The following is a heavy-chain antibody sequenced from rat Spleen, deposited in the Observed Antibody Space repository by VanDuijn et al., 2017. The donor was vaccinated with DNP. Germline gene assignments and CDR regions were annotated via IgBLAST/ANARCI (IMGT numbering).Heavy chain of an antibody. CDR2: ISYSGGT. CDR1: GYSITSNY. CDR3: ARQTAGALFDY. Sequence: EVQLQASGPGLVKPSQSLSLTCSVTGYSITSNYWAWIRKFPGNKMEWMGYISYSGGTSYNPSLKSRISITRDTSKNQFFLQLNSVTTEDTATYYCARQTAGALFDYWGQGVMVTVSS. D-gene: IGHD5-1*01. V-gene: IGHV3-1*01. J-gene: IGHJ2*01.